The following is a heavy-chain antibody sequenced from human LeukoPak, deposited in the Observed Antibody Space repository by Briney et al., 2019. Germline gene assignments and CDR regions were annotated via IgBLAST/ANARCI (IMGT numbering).Heavy chain of an antibody. CDR2: ISYDGSNK. CDR3: ARGWGAKGPFDY. J-gene: IGHJ4*02. CDR1: GFTFSSYA. V-gene: IGHV3-30-3*01. Sequence: GGSLRLSCAASGFTFSSYAMHWVRQAPGKGLEWVAVISYDGSNKYYADSVKGRFTISRDNSKNTLCLQMNSLRAEDTAVYYCARGWGAKGPFDYWGQGTLVTVSS. D-gene: IGHD1-26*01.